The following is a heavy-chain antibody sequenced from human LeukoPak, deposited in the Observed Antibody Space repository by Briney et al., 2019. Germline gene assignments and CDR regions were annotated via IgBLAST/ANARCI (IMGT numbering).Heavy chain of an antibody. CDR1: GFTFNTYT. J-gene: IGHJ4*02. V-gene: IGHV3-48*04. CDR3: ARVQDLGTIDY. Sequence: GGSLRLSCAASGFTFNTYTMNWVRQAPGKGLEWVSYISGSSGIIDYADSVRGRFTISRDNAKNTLYLQMNSLRAEDTAVYYCARVQDLGTIDYWGQGTLVTVSS. D-gene: IGHD2-15*01. CDR2: ISGSSGII.